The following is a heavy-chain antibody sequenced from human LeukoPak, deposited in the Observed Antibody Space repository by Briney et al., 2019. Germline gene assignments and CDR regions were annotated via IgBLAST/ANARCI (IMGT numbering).Heavy chain of an antibody. V-gene: IGHV4-61*02. J-gene: IGHJ6*03. CDR1: GGSISSGSYY. Sequence: SETLSLTCTVPGGSISSGSYYWSWIRQPAGKGLEWIGRIYTSGSTNYNPSLKSRVTISVDTSKNQFSLKLSSVTAADTAVYYCARIHSSSFYYYYYMDVWGKGTTVTVSS. CDR3: ARIHSSSFYYYYYMDV. CDR2: IYTSGST. D-gene: IGHD6-6*01.